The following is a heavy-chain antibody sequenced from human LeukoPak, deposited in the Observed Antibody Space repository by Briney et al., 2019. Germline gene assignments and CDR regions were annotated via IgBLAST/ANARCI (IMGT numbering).Heavy chain of an antibody. CDR1: GDSISTSKSY. Sequence: PSETLSLTCTVSGDSISTSKSYWGWIRQPPLKGLEWIGSIYYTGNTYYNASLKSRVTISVDTSKNQFSLSLTSVTAADTAVYYCARDVVAAAGSFDYWGQGTQVTVSS. CDR3: ARDVVAAAGSFDY. CDR2: IYYTGNT. J-gene: IGHJ4*02. D-gene: IGHD6-13*01. V-gene: IGHV4-39*02.